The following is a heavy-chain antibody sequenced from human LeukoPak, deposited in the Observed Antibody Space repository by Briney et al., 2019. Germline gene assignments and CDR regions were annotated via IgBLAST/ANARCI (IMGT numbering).Heavy chain of an antibody. V-gene: IGHV3-30*18. CDR2: ISYDGSNK. CDR3: AKDRTYDYGTYDAFDI. CDR1: GFTFSSYG. Sequence: PGGSLRLSCAASGFTFSSYGMHWVRQAPGKGLEWVAVISYDGSNKYYVDSVKGRFTISRDNSKNTLYLQMNSLRPEDTAAYYCAKDRTYDYGTYDAFDIWGPGTMVTVSS. J-gene: IGHJ3*02. D-gene: IGHD4-17*01.